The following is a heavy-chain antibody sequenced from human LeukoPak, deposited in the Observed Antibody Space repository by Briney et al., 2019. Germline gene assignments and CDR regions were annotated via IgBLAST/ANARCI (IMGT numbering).Heavy chain of an antibody. Sequence: SVKVSCKASGGTFSSYAISWVQQAPGQGLEWMGGIIPIFGTANYAQKFQGRVTITADESTSTAYMELSSLRSEDTAVYYCASQLSVVPAAYAFDIWGQGTMVTVSS. CDR1: GGTFSSYA. D-gene: IGHD2-2*01. V-gene: IGHV1-69*01. CDR2: IIPIFGTA. J-gene: IGHJ3*02. CDR3: ASQLSVVPAAYAFDI.